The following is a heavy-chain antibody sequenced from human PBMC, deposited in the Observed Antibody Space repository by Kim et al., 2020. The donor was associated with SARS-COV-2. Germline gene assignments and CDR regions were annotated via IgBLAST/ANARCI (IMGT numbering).Heavy chain of an antibody. D-gene: IGHD3-16*01. CDR3: ARGIMITFGGAYYFDY. Sequence: KFQGRVTITADESTSTAYMELSSLRSEDTAVYYCARGIMITFGGAYYFDYWGQGTLVTVSS. J-gene: IGHJ4*02. V-gene: IGHV1-69*01.